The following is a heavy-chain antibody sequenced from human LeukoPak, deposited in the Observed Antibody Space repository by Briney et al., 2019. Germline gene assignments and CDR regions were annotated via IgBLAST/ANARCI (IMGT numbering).Heavy chain of an antibody. Sequence: GGSLRLSCAASGFTFSSYSMNWVRQAPGKGLEWVSYISSSSSTIYYADSVKGRFTISRDNAKNSLYLQMNSLRAEDTAVYSCARTRVSGGTFYHPFDYWGQGTLVTVSS. J-gene: IGHJ4*02. CDR3: ARTRVSGGTFYHPFDY. CDR1: GFTFSSYS. V-gene: IGHV3-48*01. CDR2: ISSSSSTI. D-gene: IGHD2-15*01.